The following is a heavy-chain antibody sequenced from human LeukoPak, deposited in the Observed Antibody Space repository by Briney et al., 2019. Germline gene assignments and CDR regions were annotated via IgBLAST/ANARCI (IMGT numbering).Heavy chain of an antibody. J-gene: IGHJ4*02. CDR1: GYTFTSYD. CDR3: ASLLDYGDYDAQDY. D-gene: IGHD4-17*01. Sequence: ASVKVSCKASGYTFTSYDINWVRQATGQGLEWMGWMNPNSGNTGYAQKFQGRVTMTRNTSISSAYMELSSLRSEDTAVYYCASLLDYGDYDAQDYWGQGTLVTVSS. V-gene: IGHV1-8*01. CDR2: MNPNSGNT.